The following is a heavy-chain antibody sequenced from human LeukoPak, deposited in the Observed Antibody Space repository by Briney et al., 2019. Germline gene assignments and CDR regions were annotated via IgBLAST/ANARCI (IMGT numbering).Heavy chain of an antibody. D-gene: IGHD3-3*01. CDR1: GGSMSSYY. CDR3: ARADQHYDFWSGASNWFDP. Sequence: PSETLSLTCSVSGGSMSSYYWSWIRQSPGKGLEWIGYIYYSGSTNYNPSLKSRVTISVDTSKNQFSLKLSSVTAADTAVYYCARADQHYDFWSGASNWFDPWGQGTLVTVSS. J-gene: IGHJ5*02. CDR2: IYYSGST. V-gene: IGHV4-59*01.